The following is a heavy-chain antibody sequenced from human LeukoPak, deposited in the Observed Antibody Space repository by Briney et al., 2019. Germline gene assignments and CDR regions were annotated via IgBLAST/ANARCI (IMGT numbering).Heavy chain of an antibody. Sequence: GGSLRLSCAASGFTFSSYSMNWVRQAPGKGLEWVSSISSSSSYIYYADSVKGRFTISRDNAKNSLYLQMNSLRAEDTAVYYCAGGPSSYYYYYYMDVWGKGTTVTVSS. D-gene: IGHD3-16*01. CDR3: AGGPSSYYYYYYMDV. CDR2: ISSSSSYI. CDR1: GFTFSSYS. V-gene: IGHV3-21*01. J-gene: IGHJ6*03.